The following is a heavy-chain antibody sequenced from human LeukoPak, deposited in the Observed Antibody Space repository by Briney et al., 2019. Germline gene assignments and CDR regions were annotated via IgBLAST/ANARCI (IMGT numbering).Heavy chain of an antibody. CDR2: ISGNTANT. Sequence: GNSLRLSCAASGFTFNNYAMSWVRQAPGKGLEWVSWISGNTANTYYADSVKGRFTISRDNSKNTLYLQMNSLRAEDTAVYYCAKTQGKWFGELLWTYYFDYWGQGTLVTVSS. CDR1: GFTFNNYA. J-gene: IGHJ4*02. CDR3: AKTQGKWFGELLWTYYFDY. D-gene: IGHD3-10*01. V-gene: IGHV3-23*01.